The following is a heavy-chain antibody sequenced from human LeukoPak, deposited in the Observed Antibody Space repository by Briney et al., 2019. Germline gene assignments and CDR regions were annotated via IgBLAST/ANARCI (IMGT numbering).Heavy chain of an antibody. D-gene: IGHD4-17*01. CDR2: IYTSGST. J-gene: IGHJ4*02. V-gene: IGHV4-4*07. Sequence: SETLSLTCTVSGGSISSYYWSWIRQPAGKGLEWIGRIYTSGSTNYNPSLKSRATMSVDTSKNQFSLKLSSVTAADTAVYYCARDKGYGDYAPFDYWGQGTLVTVSS. CDR1: GGSISSYY. CDR3: ARDKGYGDYAPFDY.